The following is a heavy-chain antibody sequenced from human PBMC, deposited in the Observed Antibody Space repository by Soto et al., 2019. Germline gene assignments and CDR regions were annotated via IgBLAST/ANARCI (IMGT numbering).Heavy chain of an antibody. D-gene: IGHD3-3*01. CDR3: ARHNEWLWAFGY. Sequence: GASVKVSCKASGYTFTSYAMHWVRQAPGQRLEWMGWINAGNGNTEYSQKFQGRVTITRDTSASTAYMELSSLRSEDTAVYYCARHNEWLWAFGYWGQGTLVTVS. V-gene: IGHV1-3*01. CDR2: INAGNGNT. J-gene: IGHJ4*02. CDR1: GYTFTSYA.